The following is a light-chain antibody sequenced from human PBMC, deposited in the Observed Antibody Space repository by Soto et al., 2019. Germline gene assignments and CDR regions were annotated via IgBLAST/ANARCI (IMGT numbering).Light chain of an antibody. CDR3: QQVYSFPHT. CDR2: AAS. CDR1: QSVDSTY. V-gene: IGKV3-20*01. Sequence: EIVLTQSPGTLSLSPGERATLSCRASQSVDSTYLAWYQQKPGQAPRLLIYAASSRAAGIPDRFSGSGSGTDFTLTISRLEPEDFATYYCQQVYSFPHTFGQGTKLEV. J-gene: IGKJ2*01.